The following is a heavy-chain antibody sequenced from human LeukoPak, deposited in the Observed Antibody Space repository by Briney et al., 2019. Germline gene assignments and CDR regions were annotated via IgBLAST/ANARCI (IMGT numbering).Heavy chain of an antibody. Sequence: GEALKISCKGSGYSFTSYWIGWVRQMPGKGLEWMGIIYPGDSDTRYSPSFQGQVTISADKSISTAYLQWSSLKASDTAMYYCARGARYYYDSSGYYLFDYWGQGTLVTVSS. V-gene: IGHV5-51*01. CDR2: IYPGDSDT. CDR1: GYSFTSYW. CDR3: ARGARYYYDSSGYYLFDY. J-gene: IGHJ4*02. D-gene: IGHD3-22*01.